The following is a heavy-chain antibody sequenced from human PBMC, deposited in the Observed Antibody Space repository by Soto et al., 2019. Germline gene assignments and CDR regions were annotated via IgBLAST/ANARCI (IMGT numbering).Heavy chain of an antibody. D-gene: IGHD3-9*01. CDR1: GGSISSSSYY. Sequence: SETLSLTCTVSGGSISSSSYYWGWIRQPPGKGLEWIGSIYYSGSTYYNPSLKSRVTISVDTSKNQFSLKLSSVTAADTAVYYCARLWGLVLRYFDPPSGMDVWGQGTTVTVSS. J-gene: IGHJ6*02. V-gene: IGHV4-39*01. CDR2: IYYSGST. CDR3: ARLWGLVLRYFDPPSGMDV.